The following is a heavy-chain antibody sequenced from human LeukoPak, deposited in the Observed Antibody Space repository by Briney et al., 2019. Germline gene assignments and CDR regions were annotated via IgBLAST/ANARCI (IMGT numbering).Heavy chain of an antibody. D-gene: IGHD6-13*01. CDR2: IKANGRET. V-gene: IGHV3-7*03. J-gene: IGHJ4*02. CDR3: ARDRDSSSWYGY. Sequence: GGSLRLSCAASGFTFSTYWMTWVRQAPGKGLEWVANIKANGRETYYVDSVKGRFTISRDNAQKSLYLQLNSLRVEDTAVYYCARDRDSSSWYGYWGQGTLVTVSS. CDR1: GFTFSTYW.